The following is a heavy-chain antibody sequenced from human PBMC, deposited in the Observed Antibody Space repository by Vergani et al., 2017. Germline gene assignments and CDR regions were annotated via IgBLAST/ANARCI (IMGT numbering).Heavy chain of an antibody. J-gene: IGHJ4*02. CDR1: GFTFTSYA. CDR3: TKGSRGYTGYFVDY. V-gene: IGHV3-23*01. CDR2: ISGSGATS. Sequence: EVRLLESGGGLVQPGGSLRLSCVGSGFTFTSYAMNWVRQAPGKGLEWVSGISGSGATSYYAESMKGRFAMSRDNSKNTLHLQMNSLRADDTAVYYCTKGSRGYTGYFVDYWGQGTLATVSS. D-gene: IGHD5-12*01.